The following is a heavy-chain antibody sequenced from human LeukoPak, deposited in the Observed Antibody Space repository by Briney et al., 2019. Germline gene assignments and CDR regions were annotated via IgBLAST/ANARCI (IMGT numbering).Heavy chain of an antibody. V-gene: IGHV3-30*18. Sequence: PGGSLRLSCAASGCTFSSYGMHWVRQAPGKGLEWVAVISYDGSNKYYADSVKGRFTISRDNSKNTLYLQMNSLRAEDTAVYYCAKGWQWLSSFWGQGTLVTVSS. J-gene: IGHJ4*02. CDR2: ISYDGSNK. CDR1: GCTFSSYG. CDR3: AKGWQWLSSF. D-gene: IGHD6-19*01.